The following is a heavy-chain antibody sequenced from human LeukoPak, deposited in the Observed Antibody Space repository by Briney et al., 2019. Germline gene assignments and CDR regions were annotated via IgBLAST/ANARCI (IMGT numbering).Heavy chain of an antibody. CDR3: ARLSRVVPDFSYYYYYYMDV. CDR2: IYTSGST. CDR1: GGSISSYH. Sequence: SETLSLTCTVSGGSISSYHWSWIRQPPGKGLEWIGYIYTSGSTNYNPSLKSRVTISVDTSKNQFSLKLSSVTAADTAVYYCARLSRVVPDFSYYYYYYMDVWGKGTTVTVSS. V-gene: IGHV4-4*09. D-gene: IGHD2-2*01. J-gene: IGHJ6*03.